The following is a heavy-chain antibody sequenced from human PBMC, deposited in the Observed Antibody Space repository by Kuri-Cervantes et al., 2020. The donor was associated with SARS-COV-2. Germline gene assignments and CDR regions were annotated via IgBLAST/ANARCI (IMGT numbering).Heavy chain of an antibody. V-gene: IGHV3-11*04. CDR3: ARIQGTTIFGVVIHLYYYMDV. J-gene: IGHJ6*03. CDR1: GFTFSDYY. Sequence: GESLKISCAASGFTFSDYYMSWIRQAPGKGLEWVSYISSSGSTIYYADSVKGRFTISRDNAKNSLYLQMNSLRAEDTAVYYCARIQGTTIFGVVIHLYYYMDVWGKGTTVTVSS. D-gene: IGHD3-3*01. CDR2: ISSSGSTI.